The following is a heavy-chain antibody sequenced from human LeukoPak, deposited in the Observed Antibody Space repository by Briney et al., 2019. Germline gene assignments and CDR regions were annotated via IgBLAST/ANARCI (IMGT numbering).Heavy chain of an antibody. Sequence: SVKVSCKASGGTFSSYAISWVRQAPGQGLEWMGGIIPVFGTANYAQKFQGRVTITTDESTSTAYMELSSLRSEDTAVYYCASPSYGPDYYYYYYMDVWGKGTTVTVSS. CDR1: GGTFSSYA. CDR2: IIPVFGTA. D-gene: IGHD5-18*01. V-gene: IGHV1-69*05. CDR3: ASPSYGPDYYYYYYMDV. J-gene: IGHJ6*03.